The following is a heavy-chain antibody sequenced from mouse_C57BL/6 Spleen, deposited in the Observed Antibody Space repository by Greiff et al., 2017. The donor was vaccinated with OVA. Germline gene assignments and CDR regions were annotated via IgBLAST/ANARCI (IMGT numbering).Heavy chain of an antibody. CDR3: AICAYYSSDYFDY. Sequence: QVQLQQSGPELVKPGASVKISCKASGYAFSSSWMNWVKQRPGKGLEWIGRIYPGDGDTNYNGKFKGKATLTADKSSSTAYMQLSSLTSEDSAVYFCAICAYYSSDYFDYWGQGTTLTVSS. CDR2: IYPGDGDT. V-gene: IGHV1-82*01. J-gene: IGHJ2*01. D-gene: IGHD2-12*01. CDR1: GYAFSSSW.